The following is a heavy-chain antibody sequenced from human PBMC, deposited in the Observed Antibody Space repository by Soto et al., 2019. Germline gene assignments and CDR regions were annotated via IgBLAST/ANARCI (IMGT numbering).Heavy chain of an antibody. J-gene: IGHJ4*02. CDR1: GYTFNSYC. Sequence: ASVKVSCKASGYTFNSYCISWLRQAPGQGLEWMGWISAYNGNTNYAQKLQGRVTMTTDTSTSTAYMELRSLRSDDTAVYYCAREGRGWYVVYWGQGTLVTVSS. D-gene: IGHD6-19*01. V-gene: IGHV1-18*01. CDR3: AREGRGWYVVY. CDR2: ISAYNGNT.